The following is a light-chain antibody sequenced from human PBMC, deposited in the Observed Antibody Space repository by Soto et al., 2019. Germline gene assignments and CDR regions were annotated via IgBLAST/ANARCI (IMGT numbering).Light chain of an antibody. Sequence: ETVMTQSPATPSVSPGERATLSCWASQSVSSDLAWYQQKPGQAPRLLIFDASTRATGIPARFSGSGSGTELRGTITSLQSEDFAVYYCQQYNAWLRTFGQGTKVDIK. V-gene: IGKV3-15*01. CDR3: QQYNAWLRT. CDR2: DAS. J-gene: IGKJ1*01. CDR1: QSVSSD.